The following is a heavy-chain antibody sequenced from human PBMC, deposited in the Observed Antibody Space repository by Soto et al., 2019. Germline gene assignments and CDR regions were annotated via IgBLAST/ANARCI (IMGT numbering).Heavy chain of an antibody. V-gene: IGHV3-21*01. CDR3: AREGDIVVGGGYFDL. J-gene: IGHJ2*01. Sequence: GGSLRLSCAASGFTFSSYSMNWVRQAPGKGLEWVSSISSSSSYIYYADSVKGRFTISRDNAKNSLYLQMNSLRAEDTAVYYCAREGDIVVGGGYFDLWGRGTLVTFSS. CDR2: ISSSSSYI. CDR1: GFTFSSYS. D-gene: IGHD2-2*01.